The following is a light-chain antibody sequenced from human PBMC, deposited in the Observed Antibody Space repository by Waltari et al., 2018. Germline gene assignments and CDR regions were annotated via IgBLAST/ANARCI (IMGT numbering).Light chain of an antibody. Sequence: QSAPSQPASVSGSPGQSITISCPGSSSDVGGYNYVSWYHQHPGKAPKLLIYEVSNRPSGVSNRFSGSKSGNTASLTISGLQAEDEADYYCSSYTSSSTVVFGGGTKVTVL. J-gene: IGLJ2*01. CDR2: EVS. V-gene: IGLV2-14*01. CDR1: SSDVGGYNY. CDR3: SSYTSSSTVV.